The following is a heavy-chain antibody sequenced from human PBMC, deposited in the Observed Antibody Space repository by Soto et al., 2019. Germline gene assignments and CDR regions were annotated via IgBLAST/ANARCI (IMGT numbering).Heavy chain of an antibody. J-gene: IGHJ6*02. D-gene: IGHD4-4*01. V-gene: IGHV3-23*01. CDR3: ASLYMTTDNYYYGMDV. Sequence: HLGGSLRLSCAASGFTFSSYAMSWVRQAPGKGLEWVSAISRSGGSTYYADSVKGRFTISRDNSKNTLYLQMNSLRAEDTAVYYCASLYMTTDNYYYGMDVWGHETAVTVSS. CDR2: ISRSGGST. CDR1: GFTFSSYA.